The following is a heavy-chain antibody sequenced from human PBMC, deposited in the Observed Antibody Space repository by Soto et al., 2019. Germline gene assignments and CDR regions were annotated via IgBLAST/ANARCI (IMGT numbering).Heavy chain of an antibody. J-gene: IGHJ4*02. D-gene: IGHD3-16*02. CDR1: GGPLTGFS. V-gene: IGHV1-69*01. Sequence: QVQLVQSGTEVKRPGSSVKISCRASGGPLTGFSFSWVRQGPGQGLEWVGGVLPIFEASNYAPRFQGRVTATAEESTATAYMELGSLRLEDTAVYFCVRGYHDSVWATWGQGTLLIVSS. CDR3: VRGYHDSVWAT. CDR2: VLPIFEAS.